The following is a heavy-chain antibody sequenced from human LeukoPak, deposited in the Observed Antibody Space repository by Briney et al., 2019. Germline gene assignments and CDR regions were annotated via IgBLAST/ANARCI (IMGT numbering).Heavy chain of an antibody. CDR1: GGTFSSYA. CDR3: ATDLIAARPVSGNRFDY. J-gene: IGHJ4*02. CDR2: IIPILGIA. Sequence: ASVTVSCKASGGTFSSYAISWVRQAPGQGLEWMGRIIPILGIANYARKFQGRVTITADKSTSTAYMELSSLRSEDTAVYYCATDLIAARPVSGNRFDYWGQGTLVTVSS. D-gene: IGHD6-6*01. V-gene: IGHV1-69*04.